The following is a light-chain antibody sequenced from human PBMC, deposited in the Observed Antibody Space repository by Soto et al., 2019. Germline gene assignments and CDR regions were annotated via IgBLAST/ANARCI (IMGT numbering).Light chain of an antibody. CDR2: GDN. V-gene: IGLV1-44*01. CDR3: ASWDNSLNGLYV. Sequence: QSALTQPPSASGTPGQGVSISCSGSSSNIGSHPVNWYQQLPGTAPKLLLYGDNQRPSGVPDRFSGSKSGTSASLAISGLQSEDEAHYYCASWDNSLNGLYVFGTGTKVTVL. CDR1: SSNIGSHP. J-gene: IGLJ1*01.